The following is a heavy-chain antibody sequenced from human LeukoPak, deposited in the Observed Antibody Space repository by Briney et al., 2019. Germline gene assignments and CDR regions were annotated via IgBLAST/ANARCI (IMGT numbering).Heavy chain of an antibody. Sequence: GGTLRLSCAASGFTFSRNGMTWVRQAPGKGLEWVSSISGSGGYTYYADSVKGRFTISRDNSKNTLFLQMNSLRAEDTAVYYCATWGDYGDYGFAFDVWGQGTMVTVSS. D-gene: IGHD4-17*01. V-gene: IGHV3-23*01. CDR1: GFTFSRNG. CDR2: ISGSGGYT. CDR3: ATWGDYGDYGFAFDV. J-gene: IGHJ3*01.